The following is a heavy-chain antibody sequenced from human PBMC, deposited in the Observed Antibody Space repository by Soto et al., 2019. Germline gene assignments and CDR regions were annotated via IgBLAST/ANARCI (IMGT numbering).Heavy chain of an antibody. CDR1: GGSISSGGYY. Sequence: QVQLQESGPGLVKPSQTLSLTCTVSGGSISSGGYYWNWIRQHPGKGLEWIGYFYYSGSTYYNPSLTSRITISVDTSKNQFSLDLSSVTAEDTGVYYCARRVFPWGQGTLVTVSS. CDR2: FYYSGST. CDR3: ARRVFP. D-gene: IGHD2-8*01. V-gene: IGHV4-31*03. J-gene: IGHJ5*02.